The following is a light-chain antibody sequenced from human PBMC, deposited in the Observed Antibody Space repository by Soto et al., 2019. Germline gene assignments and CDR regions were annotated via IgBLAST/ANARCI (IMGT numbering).Light chain of an antibody. Sequence: DIQMTQSPSSVSASVGDRVTITCRASQGISIWLAWYQQKPGKAPKLLIYATSSLQSGVPSRFSGSGSGTLFTLAISSLQPEDFATYYCQQGNIFPTFGGGTKVEMK. V-gene: IGKV1-12*01. CDR3: QQGNIFPT. J-gene: IGKJ4*01. CDR1: QGISIW. CDR2: ATS.